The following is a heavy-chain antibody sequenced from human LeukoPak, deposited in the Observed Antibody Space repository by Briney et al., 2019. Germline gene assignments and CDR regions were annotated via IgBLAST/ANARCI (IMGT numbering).Heavy chain of an antibody. V-gene: IGHV3-11*01. D-gene: IGHD3-16*01. CDR1: GFTFSDSY. J-gene: IGHJ4*02. Sequence: GGSLRLSCAASGFTFSDSYMSWIRQVPGKGLEWISYISDSADTIYYADSVKGRFTISRDNAKNSLYLQMNSLRAEDTAVYYWAREGGDGGEGYFDYWGQGTLVTVSS. CDR3: AREGGDGGEGYFDY. CDR2: ISDSADTI.